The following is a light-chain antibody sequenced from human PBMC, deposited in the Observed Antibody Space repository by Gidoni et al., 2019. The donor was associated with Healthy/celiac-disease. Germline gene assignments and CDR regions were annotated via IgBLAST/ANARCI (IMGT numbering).Light chain of an antibody. CDR2: SAS. J-gene: IGKJ4*01. CDR3: QQSYRTPST. CDR1: QSISSY. V-gene: IGKV1-39*01. Sequence: DIQMTKSPSSLSASVGDRVTITCRASQSISSYLNWYQQKPGKAPQLLIYSASSLQSGVPSRFSGSGSGTDFTLTISSLQPEDFATYYCQQSYRTPSTFXGXTKVEIK.